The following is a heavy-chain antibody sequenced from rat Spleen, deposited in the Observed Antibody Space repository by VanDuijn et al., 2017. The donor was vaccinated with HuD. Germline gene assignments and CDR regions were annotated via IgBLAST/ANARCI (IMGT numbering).Heavy chain of an antibody. Sequence: EVQLVESDGGLVQPGRSLKLSCAASGFTFSDYYMAWVRQAPKTGLEWVATISYDGSSTYYRDSLKGRFTISRDNAKRSLYLQMDSLRSEDTATYYCARHGYNSYFDYWGHGVMVTVSS. CDR3: ARHGYNSYFDY. J-gene: IGHJ2*01. CDR1: GFTFSDYY. D-gene: IGHD1-9*01. CDR2: ISYDGSST. V-gene: IGHV5-7*01.